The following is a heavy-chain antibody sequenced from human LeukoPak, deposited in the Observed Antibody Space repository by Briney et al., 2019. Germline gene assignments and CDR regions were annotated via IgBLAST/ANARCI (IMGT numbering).Heavy chain of an antibody. CDR1: GGSISSSNW. Sequence: SETLSLTCAVSGGSISSSNWWSWVRQRPGKGLEWIGEIYHSGSTNYNPSLKSRVTISVDKSKNQFSLKLSSVTAADTAVYYCARVLYYGSGSSIFDYWGQGTLVTVFS. CDR3: ARVLYYGSGSSIFDY. J-gene: IGHJ4*02. CDR2: IYHSGST. V-gene: IGHV4-4*02. D-gene: IGHD3-10*01.